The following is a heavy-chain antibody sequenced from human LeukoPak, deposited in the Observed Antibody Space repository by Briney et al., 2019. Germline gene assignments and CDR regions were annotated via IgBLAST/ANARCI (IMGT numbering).Heavy chain of an antibody. J-gene: IGHJ3*02. V-gene: IGHV3-23*01. CDR1: GFTFSSYA. CDR3: AKTGRSGYYDSSGHSDDAFDI. Sequence: GGSLRLSCAASGFTFSSYAMSWVRQAPGKGLEWVSAISGSGGSTYYADSVKGRFTISRGNSKNTLYLQMNSLRAEDTAVYYCAKTGRSGYYDSSGHSDDAFDIWGQGTMVTVSS. CDR2: ISGSGGST. D-gene: IGHD3-22*01.